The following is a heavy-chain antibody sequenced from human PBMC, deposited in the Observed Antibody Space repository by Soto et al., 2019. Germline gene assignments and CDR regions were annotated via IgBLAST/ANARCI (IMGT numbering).Heavy chain of an antibody. J-gene: IGHJ6*02. CDR2: IYSGGST. CDR3: ARGGYSSSVGLSVVVASLERSYYYYYGMDV. Sequence: EVQLVESGGGLIQPGGSLRLSCAASGFTVSSNYMSWVRQAPGKGLEWVSVIYSGGSTYYADSVKGRFTISRDNSKNTLYLQMNSLRAEDTAVYYCARGGYSSSVGLSVVVASLERSYYYYYGMDVWGQGTTVTVSS. CDR1: GFTVSSNY. D-gene: IGHD6-6*01. V-gene: IGHV3-53*01.